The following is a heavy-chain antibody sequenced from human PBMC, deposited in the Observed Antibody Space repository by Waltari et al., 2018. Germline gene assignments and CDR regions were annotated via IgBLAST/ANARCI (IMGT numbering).Heavy chain of an antibody. CDR3: VREVVPTSTIVVNWFDP. J-gene: IGHJ5*02. D-gene: IGHD2-2*01. V-gene: IGHV7-4-1*02. CDR1: GYTFTSYA. Sequence: QVQLVQSGSELKKPGASVKVSCKASGYTFTSYAINWLRRAPGQGLELMGWVNTNTGNPTYVRGVTGRVVFSVDTSVSTAYLQSSSLKAEDTAVYYCVREVVPTSTIVVNWFDPWGQGTLVTVSS. CDR2: VNTNTGNP.